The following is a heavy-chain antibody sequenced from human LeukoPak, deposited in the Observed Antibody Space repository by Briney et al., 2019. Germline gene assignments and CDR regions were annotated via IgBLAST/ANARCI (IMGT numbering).Heavy chain of an antibody. V-gene: IGHV3-21*01. Sequence: PGGSLRLSCAASGFTFSSYSMNWVRQAPGKGLEWVSSISSSSSSYIYYADSVKGRFTISRDNAKNSLYLQMNSLRTEDTAVYYCASDQDVGSWSCQHWGQGTLVTVSS. D-gene: IGHD2-15*01. CDR2: ISSSSSSYI. CDR3: ASDQDVGSWSCQH. CDR1: GFTFSSYS. J-gene: IGHJ1*01.